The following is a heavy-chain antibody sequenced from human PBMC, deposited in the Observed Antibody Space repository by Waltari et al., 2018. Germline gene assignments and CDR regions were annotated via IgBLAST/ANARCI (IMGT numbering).Heavy chain of an antibody. CDR3: ATYRDSNGWSPKGAFDI. D-gene: IGHD6-19*01. V-gene: IGHV1-24*01. Sequence: QVQLVQSGAEVKKPGASVKVSCKVSGYTLTELSMHWVRQAPGKGLEWMGGFDPEDGETIYAQKFQGRVTMTEDTSTDTAYMELRRLRSDDTAVYYCATYRDSNGWSPKGAFDIWGQGTLVIVSS. J-gene: IGHJ3*02. CDR2: FDPEDGET. CDR1: GYTLTELS.